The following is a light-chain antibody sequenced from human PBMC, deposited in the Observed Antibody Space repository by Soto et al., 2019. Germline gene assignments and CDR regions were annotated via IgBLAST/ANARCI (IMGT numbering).Light chain of an antibody. CDR3: QQYYSTPHT. CDR2: WAS. Sequence: DIVMTQSPDSLAVSLGERATINCKSSQSVLYSSNNKNYLAWYQQKPGQPPKLLIYWASTRESGVPDRFSGSGSGKEFTLTVSSLQDDDVAVYSCQQYYSTPHTFGRGTKVEIK. CDR1: QSVLYSSNNKNY. V-gene: IGKV4-1*01. J-gene: IGKJ1*01.